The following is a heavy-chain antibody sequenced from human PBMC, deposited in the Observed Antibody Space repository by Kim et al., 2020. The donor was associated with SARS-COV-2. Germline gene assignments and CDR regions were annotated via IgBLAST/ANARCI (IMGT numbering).Heavy chain of an antibody. J-gene: IGHJ4*02. CDR2: INHSGST. D-gene: IGHD4-17*01. Sequence: SETLSLTCAVYGGSFSGYYWSWIRQPPGKGLEWIGEINHSGSTNYNPSLKSRVTISVDTSKNQFSLKLSSVTAADTAVYYCARHAGLPLDYWGQGTLVTVSS. CDR1: GGSFSGYY. V-gene: IGHV4-34*01. CDR3: ARHAGLPLDY.